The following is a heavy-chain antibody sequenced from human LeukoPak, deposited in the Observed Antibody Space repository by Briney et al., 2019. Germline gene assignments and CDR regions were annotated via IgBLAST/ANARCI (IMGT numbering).Heavy chain of an antibody. D-gene: IGHD3-22*01. J-gene: IGHJ3*02. CDR3: ARAGDSSGYYYGAFDI. CDR1: GYTFTGYY. V-gene: IGHV1-2*02. Sequence: ASVKVSFKASGYTFTGYYMHWVRQAPGQGLEWMGWINPNSGGTNYAQKFQGRVTMTRDTSISTAYMELSRLRSDDTAVYYCARAGDSSGYYYGAFDIWGQGTMVTVSS. CDR2: INPNSGGT.